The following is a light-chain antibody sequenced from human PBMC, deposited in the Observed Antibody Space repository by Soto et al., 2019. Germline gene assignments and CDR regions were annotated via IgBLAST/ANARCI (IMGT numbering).Light chain of an antibody. J-gene: IGLJ2*01. CDR2: DVS. CDR3: SSYTINGVGV. Sequence: QSVLTQPASVSGSPGQSITISCTGTDSDVGGYNYVSWYQQNPGNAPKVIIYDVSNRPSGVSNRFSGSKSGNTASLTISGLQAEDEADYYCSSYTINGVGVFGGGTKLTVL. CDR1: DSDVGGYNY. V-gene: IGLV2-14*01.